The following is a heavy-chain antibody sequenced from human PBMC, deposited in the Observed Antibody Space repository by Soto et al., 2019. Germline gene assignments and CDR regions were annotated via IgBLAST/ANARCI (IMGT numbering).Heavy chain of an antibody. Sequence: SETLSLTCTVSGGSISSSSYYWGWIRQPPGKGLEWIGSIYYSGSTYYNPSLKSRVTISVDTSKNQFSLKLSSVTAADKAVYYCARHLYYYDSSGYFNWFDPWGQGTLVTVSS. CDR1: GGSISSSSYY. CDR2: IYYSGST. D-gene: IGHD3-22*01. V-gene: IGHV4-39*01. CDR3: ARHLYYYDSSGYFNWFDP. J-gene: IGHJ5*02.